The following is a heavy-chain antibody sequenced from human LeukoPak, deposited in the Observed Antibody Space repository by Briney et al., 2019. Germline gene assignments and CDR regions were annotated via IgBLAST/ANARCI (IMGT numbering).Heavy chain of an antibody. CDR2: INSDGSST. Sequence: GGSLRLSCAASGFTFSSYWMHWVRQAPGKGLVWVSRINSDGSSTSYADSVKGRFTISRDNAKNTLYLQMNSLRAEDTAVYYCARGDYYGGCFDYWGQGTLVTDSS. CDR3: ARGDYYGGCFDY. J-gene: IGHJ4*02. V-gene: IGHV3-74*01. CDR1: GFTFSSYW. D-gene: IGHD3-10*01.